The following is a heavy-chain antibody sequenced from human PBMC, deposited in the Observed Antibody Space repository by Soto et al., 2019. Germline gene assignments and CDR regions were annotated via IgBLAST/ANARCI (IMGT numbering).Heavy chain of an antibody. CDR2: ISSRSTFI. V-gene: IGHV3-21*06. CDR1: GFTLTDEN. D-gene: IGHD3-22*01. J-gene: IGHJ4*02. Sequence: PGGSLRLSCTVLGFTLTDENMNWVRQAPGKGLEWVSSISSRSTFINYADSVKGRFTISRDNDKGLVYLQMNSLRAEDTAVYYCARDPPLYMIVVVGVDDFWGQGTLVTVSS. CDR3: ARDPPLYMIVVVGVDDF.